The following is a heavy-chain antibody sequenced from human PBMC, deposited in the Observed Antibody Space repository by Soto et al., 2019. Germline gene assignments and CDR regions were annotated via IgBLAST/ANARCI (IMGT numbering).Heavy chain of an antibody. D-gene: IGHD6-13*01. V-gene: IGHV3-30*01. J-gene: IGHJ4*02. Sequence: GGSLRLSCAASGFTFSRFAMHWVRQAPGKGLEWVAVVANDGNQQYYADSVKGRFTISRDSSNNTLYLQMNRLRVEDTAVYYCARPGYSNSWLDAYFDYWGQGTLVTVSS. CDR1: GFTFSRFA. CDR3: ARPGYSNSWLDAYFDY. CDR2: VANDGNQQ.